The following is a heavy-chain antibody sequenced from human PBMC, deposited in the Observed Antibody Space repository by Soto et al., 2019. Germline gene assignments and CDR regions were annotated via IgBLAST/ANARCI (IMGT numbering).Heavy chain of an antibody. CDR2: INHSGST. J-gene: IGHJ4*02. CDR3: ARVPLGIYASSVGLSFDY. Sequence: QVQLQQWGAGLLKPSETLSLTCAVYGGSFSGYYWSWIRQPPGKGLEWIGEINHSGSTNYNPSLKSLLTISADXXKXQXXLKLRSVTAADTAVYYCARVPLGIYASSVGLSFDYWGQGTLVTVSS. CDR1: GGSFSGYY. V-gene: IGHV4-34*01. D-gene: IGHD3-22*01.